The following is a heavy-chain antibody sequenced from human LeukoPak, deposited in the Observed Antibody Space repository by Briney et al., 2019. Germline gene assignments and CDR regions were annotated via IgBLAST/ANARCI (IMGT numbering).Heavy chain of an antibody. CDR2: IIPILGIA. V-gene: IGHV1-69*04. J-gene: IGHJ4*02. CDR1: GGTFSSYA. CDR3: ASVTVDYDSSGYYSFDY. Sequence: ASVKVSCKASGGTFSSYAISWVRQAPGQGLEWMGRIIPILGIANYAQKFQGRVTITADKSTSTAYMELSSLRSEDTAVYYCASVTVDYDSSGYYSFDYWGQGTLVTVSS. D-gene: IGHD3-22*01.